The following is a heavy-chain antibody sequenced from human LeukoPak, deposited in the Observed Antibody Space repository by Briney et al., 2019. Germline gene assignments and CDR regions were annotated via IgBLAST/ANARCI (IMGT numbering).Heavy chain of an antibody. Sequence: SETLSLTCAVSGASISGSGYYWGWIRQPPGKGLEWIGNIYSSGSTYYNASLQSRVTISIDTSKNQFSLRLSSVTAADTAVYYCARVVVRGVSYYYYMDVWGKGTTVTVSS. D-gene: IGHD3-10*01. J-gene: IGHJ6*03. CDR2: IYSSGST. CDR3: ARVVVRGVSYYYYMDV. V-gene: IGHV4-39*07. CDR1: GASISGSGYY.